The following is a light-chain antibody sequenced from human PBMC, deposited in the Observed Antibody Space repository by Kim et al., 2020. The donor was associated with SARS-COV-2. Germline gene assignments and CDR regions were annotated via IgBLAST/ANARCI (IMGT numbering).Light chain of an antibody. J-gene: IGLJ2*01. Sequence: YELTQPPSVSVSPGPTAPITCSGHNLGDKFASWYQQKAGQSPILIIYQDIERPSGIPERFSGSNSGNTATLTLSGTQAMDEADYYCQAWDTSSVVFGVG. CDR1: NLGDKF. V-gene: IGLV3-1*01. CDR2: QDI. CDR3: QAWDTSSVV.